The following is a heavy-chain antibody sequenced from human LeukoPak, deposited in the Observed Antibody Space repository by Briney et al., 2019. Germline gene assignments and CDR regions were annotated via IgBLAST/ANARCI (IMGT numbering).Heavy chain of an antibody. Sequence: GGSLRLSCAASGFTFDDCAMHWVRQAPGKGLEWVSLISWDGGSTYYADSVKGRFTISRDNSKNSLYLQMNSLRAEDTALYYCAKDITVAGTPGGMDVWGQGTTVTVSS. CDR1: GFTFDDCA. CDR2: ISWDGGST. CDR3: AKDITVAGTPGGMDV. J-gene: IGHJ6*02. V-gene: IGHV3-43D*03. D-gene: IGHD6-19*01.